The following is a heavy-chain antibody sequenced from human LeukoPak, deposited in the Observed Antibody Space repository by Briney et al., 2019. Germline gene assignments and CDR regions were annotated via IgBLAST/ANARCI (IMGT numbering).Heavy chain of an antibody. CDR2: ISHEEGST. CDR1: GFIFSNFA. J-gene: IGHJ3*01. D-gene: IGHD7-27*01. Sequence: GESLRLSCAASGFIFSNFAMHWVRQAPGKGLEWLAVISHEEGSTHYADSVKGRFTVSRDNSLYALFLQMNTLKFEDTSVYYCARNWDPLPTAPGSAAFDLWGQGTLVTVS. CDR3: ARNWDPLPTAPGSAAFDL. V-gene: IGHV3-30-3*01.